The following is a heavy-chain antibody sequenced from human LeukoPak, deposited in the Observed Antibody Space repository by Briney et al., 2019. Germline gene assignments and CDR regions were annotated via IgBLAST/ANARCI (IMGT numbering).Heavy chain of an antibody. Sequence: GGSLRLSCAASGFTFRSYAMSWFRQAPGKGLEWVSGISGSGGYTYHADSVKGRFTISRDNSKNTLYLQMNSLRAEDTAVYYCAKIPDEYCSSTTCYHPFDYWGQGTLVTVSS. CDR3: AKIPDEYCSSTTCYHPFDY. CDR2: ISGSGGYT. CDR1: GFTFRSYA. V-gene: IGHV3-23*01. D-gene: IGHD2-2*01. J-gene: IGHJ4*02.